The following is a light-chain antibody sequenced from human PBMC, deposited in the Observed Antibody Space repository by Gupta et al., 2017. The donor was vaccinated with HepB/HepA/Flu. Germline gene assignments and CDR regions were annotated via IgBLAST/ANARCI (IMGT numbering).Light chain of an antibody. CDR2: QDT. CDR1: KLGDKY. V-gene: IGLV3-1*01. Sequence: SYELTQPPSVSVSPGQTASIPCSGDKLGDKYACWYQQKPGQSPVLVIYQDTKRPSGIPERFSGSNSGNTATLSISGTQPMDEADYYCQTWDSSTVEFGGGTKLTVL. CDR3: QTWDSSTVE. J-gene: IGLJ2*01.